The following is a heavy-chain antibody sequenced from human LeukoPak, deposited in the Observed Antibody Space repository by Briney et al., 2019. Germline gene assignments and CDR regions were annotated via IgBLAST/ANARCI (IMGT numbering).Heavy chain of an antibody. CDR2: IYYSGST. J-gene: IGHJ6*02. V-gene: IGHV4-61*01. CDR1: GGSVSSGNYY. D-gene: IGHD3-22*01. CDR3: ASFKASGYYPYYYYGMDV. Sequence: SETLSLTCTVSGGSVSSGNYYWSWIRQPPGKGLEWIVYIYYSGSTNYNPSLKSRVTISLDTSKNQFSLKLSSVTAADTAVYYCASFKASGYYPYYYYGMDVWGQGTTVTVSS.